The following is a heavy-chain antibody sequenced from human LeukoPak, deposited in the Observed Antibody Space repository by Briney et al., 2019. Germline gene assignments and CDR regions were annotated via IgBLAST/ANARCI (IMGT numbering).Heavy chain of an antibody. CDR3: GRHRRHQPFDY. CDR2: AYYSRST. V-gene: IGHV4-39*01. D-gene: IGHD2-2*01. J-gene: IGHJ4*02. Sequence: SETLSLTCTVSGGSITTPTYYWAWIRQPPGKRLEWVGSAYYSRSTYYNPSLKSRLAVSLDTSKNQLSLNMGSLTAADTAVYYCGRHRRHQPFDYWGQGTLVTVSS. CDR1: GGSITTPTYY.